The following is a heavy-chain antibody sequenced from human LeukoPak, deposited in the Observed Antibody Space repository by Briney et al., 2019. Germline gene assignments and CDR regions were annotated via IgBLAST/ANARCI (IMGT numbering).Heavy chain of an antibody. V-gene: IGHV3-30*02. Sequence: GGSLRLSCAASGFTFSSYGMHWVRQAPGKGLEWVAFIRYDGSNKYYADSVKGRFTISRDNSKNTLYLQMNSLRAEDTAVYYCAKDKGYYDTHDAFDIWGQGTMVTVSS. CDR2: IRYDGSNK. D-gene: IGHD3-9*01. CDR1: GFTFSSYG. J-gene: IGHJ3*02. CDR3: AKDKGYYDTHDAFDI.